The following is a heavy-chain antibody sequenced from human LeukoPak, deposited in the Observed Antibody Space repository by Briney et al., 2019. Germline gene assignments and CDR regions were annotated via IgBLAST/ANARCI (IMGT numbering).Heavy chain of an antibody. D-gene: IGHD1-26*01. Sequence: SETLSLTCAVYGGSFSGYYWSWIRQPPGKGLEWIGEINHSGSTNYIPSLKSRVTISVDTSKNQFSLKLSSVTAADTAVYYCARQNSGSYYGDAFDIWGQGTMVTVSS. CDR3: ARQNSGSYYGDAFDI. J-gene: IGHJ3*02. CDR1: GGSFSGYY. V-gene: IGHV4-34*01. CDR2: INHSGST.